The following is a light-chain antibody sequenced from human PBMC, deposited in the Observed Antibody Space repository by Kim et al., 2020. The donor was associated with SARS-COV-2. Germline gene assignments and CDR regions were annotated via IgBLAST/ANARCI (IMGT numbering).Light chain of an antibody. CDR3: NSYTSSDTWV. CDR2: EVT. J-gene: IGLJ3*02. Sequence: GPSITVSCTGTSSDVGTYNYVSWDQQHPGKVPKLLIYEVTKRPSGASDRFSGSKSGNTASLTISGLQAEDEADYYCNSYTSSDTWVFGGGTKVTVL. V-gene: IGLV2-14*01. CDR1: SSDVGTYNY.